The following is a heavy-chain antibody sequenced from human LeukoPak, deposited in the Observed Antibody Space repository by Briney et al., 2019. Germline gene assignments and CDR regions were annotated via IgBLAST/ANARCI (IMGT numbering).Heavy chain of an antibody. Sequence: ASVKVSCKASGYTFTSYGISWVRQAPGQGLEWMGWINPNSGGTNYAQKFQGRVTMTRDTSISTAYMELSSLRSEDTAVYYCASALSSSWYYFDYWGQGTLVTVSS. D-gene: IGHD6-13*01. CDR3: ASALSSSWYYFDY. CDR1: GYTFTSYG. V-gene: IGHV1-2*02. CDR2: INPNSGGT. J-gene: IGHJ4*02.